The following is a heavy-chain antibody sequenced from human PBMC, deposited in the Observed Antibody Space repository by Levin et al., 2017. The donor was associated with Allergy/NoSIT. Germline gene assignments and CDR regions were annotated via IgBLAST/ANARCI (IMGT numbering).Heavy chain of an antibody. J-gene: IGHJ4*02. CDR2: INGDNGVT. D-gene: IGHD2-2*01. CDR3: ARRAEGYCTSISCPTPLDH. Sequence: GGSLRLSCTASGYTFITHSIHWVRQAPGQRLEWMGWINGDNGVTTHAQKFQGRVTITRDRSAGTAYMELSSMRSEDTAVYYCARRAEGYCTSISCPTPLDHWGQGTLVTVSS. CDR1: GYTFITHS. V-gene: IGHV1-3*01.